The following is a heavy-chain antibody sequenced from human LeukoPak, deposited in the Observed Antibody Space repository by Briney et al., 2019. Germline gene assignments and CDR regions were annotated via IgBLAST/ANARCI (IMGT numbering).Heavy chain of an antibody. CDR1: GFTVSNSY. V-gene: IGHV3-53*01. Sequence: GGSLRLSCAASGFTVSNSYMSWVRQAPGKGLEWVSIIYGGGTTYYADSVKGRFTISRDSSKNTLYLQMNSLRAEDTAVYYCARAPGWGNFDYWGQGALVTVSS. D-gene: IGHD6-19*01. CDR2: IYGGGTT. J-gene: IGHJ4*02. CDR3: ARAPGWGNFDY.